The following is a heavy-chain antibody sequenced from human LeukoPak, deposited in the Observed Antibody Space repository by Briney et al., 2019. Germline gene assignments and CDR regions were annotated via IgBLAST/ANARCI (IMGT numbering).Heavy chain of an antibody. D-gene: IGHD3-10*01. Sequence: ASVKVSCKASGYTFTSYGINWVRQAPGQGLEWMGWISVYNGNTNYAQKLQGRVTMTTDTSTSTAYMELRSPRSDDTAVYYCARGKDYYGSGPFDHWGQGTPVTVSS. CDR2: ISVYNGNT. J-gene: IGHJ4*02. V-gene: IGHV1-18*01. CDR3: ARGKDYYGSGPFDH. CDR1: GYTFTSYG.